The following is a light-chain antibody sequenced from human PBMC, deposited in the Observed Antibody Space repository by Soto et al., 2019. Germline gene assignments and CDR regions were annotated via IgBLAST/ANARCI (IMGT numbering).Light chain of an antibody. Sequence: DIQMTQSPSSLSASVGDRVTITCRASQSISSYLNWYLQKPGKVPKLLIYGASSVQSGVPSRFSGGGSGTDFTLTISSLQPEDYAAYYCQQSYSAPWTFGQGTEVEIK. CDR2: GAS. CDR1: QSISSY. J-gene: IGKJ1*01. CDR3: QQSYSAPWT. V-gene: IGKV1-39*01.